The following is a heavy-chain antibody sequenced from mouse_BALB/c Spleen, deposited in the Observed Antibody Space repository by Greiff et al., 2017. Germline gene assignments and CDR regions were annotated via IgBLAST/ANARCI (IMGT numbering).Heavy chain of an antibody. D-gene: IGHD4-1*01. V-gene: IGHV5-9-4*01. CDR1: GFTFSSYA. J-gene: IGHJ4*01. CDR2: ISSGGSYT. CDR3: ARASLGRDYYAMDY. Sequence: EVQGVESGGGLVKPGGSLKLSCAASGFTFSSYAMSWVRQSPEKRLEWVAEISSGGSYTYYPDTVTGRFTISRDNAKNTLYLEMSSLRSEDTAMYYCARASLGRDYYAMDYWGQGTSVTVAS.